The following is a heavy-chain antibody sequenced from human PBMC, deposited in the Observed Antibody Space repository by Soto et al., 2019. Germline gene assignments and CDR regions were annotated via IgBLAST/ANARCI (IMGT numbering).Heavy chain of an antibody. CDR2: IWYDGSNK. CDR1: GFTFSSYG. Sequence: QVQLVESGGGVVQPGRSLRLSCAASGFTFSSYGMHWVRQAPGKGLEWVAVIWYDGSNKYYADSVKGRFTISRDNSKNTLYLQMNSLRAEDTAVYYCGRDHQDYGDTRLDYWGQGTLVTVSS. CDR3: GRDHQDYGDTRLDY. V-gene: IGHV3-33*01. D-gene: IGHD4-17*01. J-gene: IGHJ4*02.